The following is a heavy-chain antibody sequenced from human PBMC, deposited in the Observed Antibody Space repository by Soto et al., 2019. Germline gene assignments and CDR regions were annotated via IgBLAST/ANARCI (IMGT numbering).Heavy chain of an antibody. CDR3: AVVVAATRGPFDP. Sequence: QMQLVQSGPEVKKPGTSVKVSCKASGFTFTSSAVQWVRPARGQRLEWIGWIVVGSGNTNYAQKFQERVTITRDMSTSTAYMELSSLRYEDTAVYYCAVVVAATRGPFDPWGQGTLVTVSS. J-gene: IGHJ5*02. CDR1: GFTFTSSA. D-gene: IGHD2-15*01. V-gene: IGHV1-58*01. CDR2: IVVGSGNT.